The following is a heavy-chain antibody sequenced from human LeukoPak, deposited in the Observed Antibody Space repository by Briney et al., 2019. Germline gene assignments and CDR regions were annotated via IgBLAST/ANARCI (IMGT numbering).Heavy chain of an antibody. Sequence: GESLKISCKGSGYSFTSYWIGWVRQMPGKGLEWMGIIYPGDSDTRYSPSFQGQVTISADKSISTAYLQWSSLKASDTAMYYCARQADYYDFWSGFQPKYGMDVWGQGTTVTVSS. D-gene: IGHD3-3*01. CDR1: GYSFTSYW. J-gene: IGHJ6*02. V-gene: IGHV5-51*01. CDR2: IYPGDSDT. CDR3: ARQADYYDFWSGFQPKYGMDV.